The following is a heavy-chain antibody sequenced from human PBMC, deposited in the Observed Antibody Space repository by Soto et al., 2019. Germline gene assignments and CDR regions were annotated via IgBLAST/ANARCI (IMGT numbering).Heavy chain of an antibody. Sequence: EVQLVESGGGLVQPGGSLRLSCAASGFTFSSYWMSWVRQAPGKGLEWVANIKQDGSEKYYVDSVKGRFTISRDNAKNSLYLQMYRLRAVDTAVYYCARDLEIGGYYFDYWGQGTLVTVSS. CDR1: GFTFSSYW. CDR2: IKQDGSEK. V-gene: IGHV3-7*03. J-gene: IGHJ4*02. D-gene: IGHD3-16*01. CDR3: ARDLEIGGYYFDY.